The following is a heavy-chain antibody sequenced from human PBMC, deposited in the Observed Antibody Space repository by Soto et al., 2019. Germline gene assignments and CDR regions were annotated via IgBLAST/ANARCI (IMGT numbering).Heavy chain of an antibody. Sequence: SETLSLTCAVYGGSFSGYYWSWIRQPPGKGPEWIGEINHSGSTNYNPSLKSRVTISVDTSKNQFSLKLSSVTAADTAVYYCARGVRRSWSDYWGQGTLVTVSS. CDR2: INHSGST. CDR1: GGSFSGYY. CDR3: ARGVRRSWSDY. V-gene: IGHV4-34*01. J-gene: IGHJ4*02. D-gene: IGHD6-13*01.